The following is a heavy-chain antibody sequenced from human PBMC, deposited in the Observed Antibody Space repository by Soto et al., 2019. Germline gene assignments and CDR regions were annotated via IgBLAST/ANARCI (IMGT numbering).Heavy chain of an antibody. Sequence: EVQLLESGGGLVQPGGSLRLSCAASGFSFSTYAMSWVRQAPGKGLEWVSVISATGGSTFYADSVKGRFTVSRDNSRNTLYLQMISLRVEDTAVYYCAKDPRSSTNYYYGMDVWGQGTTVTVSS. CDR2: ISATGGST. CDR3: AKDPRSSTNYYYGMDV. V-gene: IGHV3-23*01. J-gene: IGHJ6*02. CDR1: GFSFSTYA. D-gene: IGHD1-26*01.